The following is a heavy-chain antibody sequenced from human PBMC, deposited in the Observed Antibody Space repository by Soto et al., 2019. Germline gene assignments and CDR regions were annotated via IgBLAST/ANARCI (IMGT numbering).Heavy chain of an antibody. CDR1: GGFVSSGSYY. CDR3: ARVERGTVTTVVDAFDI. V-gene: IGHV4-34*01. CDR2: MSHSGGT. D-gene: IGHD1-1*01. Sequence: QVQLQQWGAGLLKPSETLSLTCAVYGGFVSSGSYYWSWIRQPPGKGLEWIGEMSHSGGTHFNPSLKSRVTISGHTSKNQFSLNIYSVTAADTALYYCARVERGTVTTVVDAFDIWGPGTMVTVSS. J-gene: IGHJ3*02.